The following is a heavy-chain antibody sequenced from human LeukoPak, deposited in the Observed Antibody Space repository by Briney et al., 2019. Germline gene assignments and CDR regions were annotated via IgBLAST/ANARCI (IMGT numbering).Heavy chain of an antibody. D-gene: IGHD3-10*01. CDR1: GDMFSSYA. V-gene: IGHV1-69*13. Sequence: SVKVSCKASGDMFSSYAINWVRQAPGQGLEWMGGIIPIFGTANYAQRFQGRVTITADESSSTAYMELSSLRSEDTAVYYCARVSRTSMVRGVITFDHWGQGTLVSVSA. CDR3: ARVSRTSMVRGVITFDH. CDR2: IIPIFGTA. J-gene: IGHJ4*02.